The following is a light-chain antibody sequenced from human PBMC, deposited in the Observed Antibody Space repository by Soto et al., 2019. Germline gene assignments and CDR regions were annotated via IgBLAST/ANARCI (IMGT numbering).Light chain of an antibody. V-gene: IGLV2-11*01. CDR2: DVN. J-gene: IGLJ1*01. CDR3: CSYAGTYTHYV. CDR1: SSDVGAYNY. Sequence: HSALTQARSVSGFPGQSVSISCTGTSSDVGAYNYVSWYQHHPGKAPKLMIYDVNKRPSGVPDRFSGSKSGNTASMTISGLQPEDEADYHCCSYAGTYTHYVFGTGTKVTVL.